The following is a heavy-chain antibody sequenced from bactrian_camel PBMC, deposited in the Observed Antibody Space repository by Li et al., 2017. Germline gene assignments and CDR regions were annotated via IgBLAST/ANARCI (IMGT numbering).Heavy chain of an antibody. CDR3: AEDPGLPAYYGVDYC. CDR1: GSTYWW. Sequence: VQLVESGGGLVQPGGSLRLSCSASGSTYWWMGWVRQTPGKGLEWVSSISSDGSDTDYADSVKGRFTISQDNAKNTLYLQMNSLKPEDTAIYYCAEDPGLPAYYGVDYCWGQGTQVTVS. J-gene: IGHJ4*01. D-gene: IGHD3*01. CDR2: ISSDGSDT. V-gene: IGHV3S6*01.